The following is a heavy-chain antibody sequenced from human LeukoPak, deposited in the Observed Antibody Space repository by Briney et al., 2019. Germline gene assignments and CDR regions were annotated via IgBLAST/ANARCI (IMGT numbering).Heavy chain of an antibody. Sequence: SSETLSLTCTVSGGSISSYYWSWIRQPPGKGLEWIGYIYYSGSTNYNPSLKSRVTISVDTSKNQLSLKLSSVTAADTAVYYCARGGSSGWYNWFDPWGQGTLVTVSS. J-gene: IGHJ5*02. CDR2: IYYSGST. V-gene: IGHV4-59*01. CDR3: ARGGSSGWYNWFDP. CDR1: GGSISSYY. D-gene: IGHD6-19*01.